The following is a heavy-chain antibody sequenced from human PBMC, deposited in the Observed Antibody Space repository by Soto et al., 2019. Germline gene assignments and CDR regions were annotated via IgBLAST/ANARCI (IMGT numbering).Heavy chain of an antibody. CDR3: ARGYCSGGSCFGAFDI. Sequence: EVQLVESGGGLIQPGGSLRLSCAASGFTVSSNYMSWVRQAPGKGLEWVSVIYSGGSTYYADSVKGRFTISRDNSKNTLYLQMNSLRAEDMAVYYCARGYCSGGSCFGAFDIWGQGTMVTVSS. CDR2: IYSGGST. V-gene: IGHV3-53*01. D-gene: IGHD2-15*01. CDR1: GFTVSSNY. J-gene: IGHJ3*02.